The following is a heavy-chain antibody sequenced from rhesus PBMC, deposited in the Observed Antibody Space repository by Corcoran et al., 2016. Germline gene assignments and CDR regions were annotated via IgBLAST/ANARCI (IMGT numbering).Heavy chain of an antibody. Sequence: QLQLQESGPGLVKPSETLSLTCAVSGGSISSNYWSWIRQPPGKGLEWIGRISGSGGSTDYNPSLKSRVTISTDTSQNQFSLKLSSVTAADTAVYYCAAPLSGSYYYHYFDYWGQGVLVTVSS. J-gene: IGHJ4*01. CDR1: GGSISSNY. V-gene: IGHV4-173*01. D-gene: IGHD3-16*01. CDR2: ISGSGGST. CDR3: AAPLSGSYYYHYFDY.